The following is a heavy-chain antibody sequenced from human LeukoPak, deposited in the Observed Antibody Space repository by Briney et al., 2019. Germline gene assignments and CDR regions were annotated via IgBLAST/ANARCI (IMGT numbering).Heavy chain of an antibody. CDR2: IYYSGST. D-gene: IGHD3-3*01. V-gene: IGHV4-59*01. J-gene: IGHJ4*02. CDR1: GSSINSYY. Sequence: PSETLSLTCTVSGSSINSYYWSWIRQPPGKGLEWIGYIYYSGSTNYNPSLKSRVTISVGTSKNQFSLKLSSVTAADTAAYYCARDSGFWSGYYTNWGQGTLVTVSS. CDR3: ARDSGFWSGYYTN.